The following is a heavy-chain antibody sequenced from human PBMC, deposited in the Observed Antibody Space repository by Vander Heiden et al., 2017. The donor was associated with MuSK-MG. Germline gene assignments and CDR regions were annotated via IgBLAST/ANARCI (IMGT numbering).Heavy chain of an antibody. CDR2: LNPKRGNT. CDR1: GYTSTNYD. J-gene: IGHJ4*02. D-gene: IGHD2-2*01. V-gene: IGHV1-8*01. Sequence: QVQLVQSGAEVKKPGASVKVSCKTSGYTSTNYDINRVRQATGQGPEWMGWLNPKRGNTAYAQKFQGRVTMTRNTSINTAYMELTSLKSEDTAVYYCAKGAHCSSTSCCQDYWGQGTLVTVSS. CDR3: AKGAHCSSTSCCQDY.